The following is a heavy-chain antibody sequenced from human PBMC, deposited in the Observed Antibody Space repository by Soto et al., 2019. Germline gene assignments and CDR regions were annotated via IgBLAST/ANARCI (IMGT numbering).Heavy chain of an antibody. Sequence: QVQLQESGPGLVKPSQTLSLTCTVSGGSISSGDYYWSWIRQPPGKGLEWIGYIDYSGSTYYNPSLKSRVTLSVDTSKNQFSLKLSSVTAADTAVYYCARVRWLVPHNWFDPWGQGTLVTVSS. CDR1: GGSISSGDYY. D-gene: IGHD6-19*01. CDR2: IDYSGST. J-gene: IGHJ5*02. CDR3: ARVRWLVPHNWFDP. V-gene: IGHV4-30-4*01.